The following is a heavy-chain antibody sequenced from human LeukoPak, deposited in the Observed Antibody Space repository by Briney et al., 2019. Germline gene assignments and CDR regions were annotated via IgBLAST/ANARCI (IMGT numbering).Heavy chain of an antibody. J-gene: IGHJ4*02. CDR2: INHSGST. CDR1: GGSFSGYY. D-gene: IGHD3-16*02. V-gene: IGHV4-34*01. CDR3: ARGRRGGYDYVWGSYRQPLFDY. Sequence: PSETLSLTCAVYGGSFSGYYWSWIRQPPGKGLEWIGEINHSGSTNYNPSLKSRVTISVDTSKNEFSLKLSSVTAADTAVYYCARGRRGGYDYVWGSYRQPLFDYWGQGTLVTVSS.